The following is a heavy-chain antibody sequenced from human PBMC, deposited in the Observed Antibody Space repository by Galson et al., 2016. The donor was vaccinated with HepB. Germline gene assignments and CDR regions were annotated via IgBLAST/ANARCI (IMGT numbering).Heavy chain of an antibody. CDR1: GFTFNTYG. CDR3: ARDGVTTVTTANYYFDY. Sequence: SLRLSCAASGFTFNTYGMSWVRQAPGKGLEWVSSISGGGHSTYYADSVKGRFTISRDNAKNSLYLQMNSLRAEDTAVYYCARDGVTTVTTANYYFDYWGQGTLVTVSS. V-gene: IGHV3-21*01. J-gene: IGHJ4*02. CDR2: ISGGGHST. D-gene: IGHD4-17*01.